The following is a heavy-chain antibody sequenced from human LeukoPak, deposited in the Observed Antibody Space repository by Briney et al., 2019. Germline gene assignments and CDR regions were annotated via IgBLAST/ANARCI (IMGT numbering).Heavy chain of an antibody. CDR3: ARDHSSGWYSDYFDY. V-gene: IGHV3-48*03. J-gene: IGHJ4*02. CDR1: GFTFSNYE. CDR2: ISYSGSNK. Sequence: PGGSLRLSCAPSGFTFSNYEMNWVRHAPGKGLECVSYISYSGSNKYYADSVKGRFTIARENSKNTLYLQMNSLRAEDTAVYYCARDHSSGWYSDYFDYWGQGTLVTVSS. D-gene: IGHD6-19*01.